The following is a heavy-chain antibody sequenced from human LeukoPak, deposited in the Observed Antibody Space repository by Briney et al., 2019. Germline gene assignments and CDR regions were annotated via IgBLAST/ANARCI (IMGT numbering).Heavy chain of an antibody. J-gene: IGHJ3*02. D-gene: IGHD1-1*01. Sequence: SQTLSLTCAVSGGSISSGGYSWSWIRQPPGKGLEWIGYIYHSGSTYYNPSLKSRVTISVDRSKNQFSLKLSSVTAADTAVYYCARASTWHRRAFDIWGQGTMVTVSS. V-gene: IGHV4-30-2*01. CDR2: IYHSGST. CDR3: ARASTWHRRAFDI. CDR1: GGSISSGGYS.